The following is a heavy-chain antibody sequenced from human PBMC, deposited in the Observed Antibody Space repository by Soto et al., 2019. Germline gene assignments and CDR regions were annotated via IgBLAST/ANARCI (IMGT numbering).Heavy chain of an antibody. D-gene: IGHD2-2*01. CDR3: ARDGSDIVLVPAARYYYGMDV. J-gene: IGHJ6*02. CDR1: GYTLTGYY. V-gene: IGHV1-2*04. CDR2: INPNSGGT. Sequence: ASVKVSCKASGYTLTGYYMHWVRQAPGQGLEWMGWINPNSGGTNYAQKFQGWVTMTRDTSISTAYMELSRLRSDDTAVYYCARDGSDIVLVPAARYYYGMDVWGQGTTVTVSS.